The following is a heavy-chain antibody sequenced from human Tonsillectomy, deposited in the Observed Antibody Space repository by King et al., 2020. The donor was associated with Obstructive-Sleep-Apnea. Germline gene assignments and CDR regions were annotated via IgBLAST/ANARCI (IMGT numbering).Heavy chain of an antibody. J-gene: IGHJ4*02. Sequence: QLVESGGGVVQPGRSLRLSCVTSGFTFSGYGMHWVRQAPGKGLEWVAIIWFDGSNTYYADSVKGRFTISRDNSKNALYLQTNSLSAEDTAVYYCARVPLGSSWYSFDNWGQGTLVTVSS. V-gene: IGHV3-33*01. CDR2: IWFDGSNT. CDR1: GFTFSGYG. D-gene: IGHD6-13*01. CDR3: ARVPLGSSWYSFDN.